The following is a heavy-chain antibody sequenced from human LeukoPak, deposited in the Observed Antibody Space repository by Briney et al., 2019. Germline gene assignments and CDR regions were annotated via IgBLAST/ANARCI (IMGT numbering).Heavy chain of an antibody. Sequence: SEALSLTCAVYGGSFSGYYWSWIRQSPGKGLEWIGEINHSGSTNYNPSLKSRVTISVDTSKNQFSLKLSSVTAADTAVYYCARTFYSNPLPNLRYFDYWGQGTLVTVSS. V-gene: IGHV4-34*01. CDR3: ARTFYSNPLPNLRYFDY. D-gene: IGHD4-11*01. CDR2: INHSGST. CDR1: GGSFSGYY. J-gene: IGHJ4*02.